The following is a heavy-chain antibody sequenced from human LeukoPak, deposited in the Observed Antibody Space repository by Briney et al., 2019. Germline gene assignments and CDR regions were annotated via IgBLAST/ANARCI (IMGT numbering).Heavy chain of an antibody. J-gene: IGHJ5*02. D-gene: IGHD3-10*01. V-gene: IGHV3-30*18. CDR2: ISYEGGTQ. CDR1: GVTLSPYG. Sequence: GGSLRLSCAASGVTLSPYGMHWVRQAPGKGLEWVAVISYEGGTQHYADSVKGRFIISRDNPRNTLYLQINILRTEDTAVYYCAKEGTPQVSTWYDLWGQGTQVIVSS. CDR3: AKEGTPQVSTWYDL.